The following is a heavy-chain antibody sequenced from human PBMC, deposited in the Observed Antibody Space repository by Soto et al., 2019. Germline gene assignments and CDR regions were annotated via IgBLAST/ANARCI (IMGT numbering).Heavy chain of an antibody. CDR1: VFTFSGSA. Sequence: EVQLVESGGGLVQPGGSLKLSCAASVFTFSGSAMHWVRQASGKGLEWVGRIRSKANSYATAYAASVKGRFTISRDDSKNTAYLQMNSLKTEDTAVYYCTRHSPYGHLTNYYYGMDVWGQGTTVTVSS. J-gene: IGHJ6*02. CDR3: TRHSPYGHLTNYYYGMDV. D-gene: IGHD4-17*01. CDR2: IRSKANSYAT. V-gene: IGHV3-73*02.